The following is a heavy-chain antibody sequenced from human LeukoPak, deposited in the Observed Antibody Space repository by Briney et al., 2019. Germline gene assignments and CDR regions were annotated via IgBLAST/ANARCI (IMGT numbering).Heavy chain of an antibody. CDR1: GGSFSGYY. V-gene: IGHV4-34*01. D-gene: IGHD6-13*01. CDR2: INHSGST. CDR3: ARAIGIAAAGPSRYYFDY. Sequence: SETLSLTCAVYGGSFSGYYWSWIRQPPGKGLEWIGEINHSGSTNYNPSLKSRVTMSVDTSKNQFSLKLSSVTAADTAVYYCARAIGIAAAGPSRYYFDYWGQGTLVTVSS. J-gene: IGHJ4*02.